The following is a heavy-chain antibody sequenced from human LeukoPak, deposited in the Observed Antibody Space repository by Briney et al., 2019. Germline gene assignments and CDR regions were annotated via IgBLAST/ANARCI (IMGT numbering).Heavy chain of an antibody. V-gene: IGHV1-69*13. CDR2: IIPIFGTA. Sequence: ASVTVSCKASGGTFSSYAISWVRQAPGQGLEWMGGIIPIFGTANYAQKFQGRVTITADGSTSTAYMELSSLRSEDTAVYYCASEAIYDFWSGPDYYYGMDVWGQGTTVTVSS. D-gene: IGHD3-3*01. CDR1: GGTFSSYA. J-gene: IGHJ6*02. CDR3: ASEAIYDFWSGPDYYYGMDV.